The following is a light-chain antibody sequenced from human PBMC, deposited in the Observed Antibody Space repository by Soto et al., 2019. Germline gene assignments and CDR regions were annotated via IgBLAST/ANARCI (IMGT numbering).Light chain of an antibody. J-gene: IGKJ1*01. CDR2: GAS. CDR3: QQYGSSGT. CDR1: QSVSNNY. V-gene: IGKV3-20*01. Sequence: DIVFTQYPGTLSLSPGERATLSCRASQSVSNNYLAWYQQKPGQAPRLLIYGASNRATGIPDRFSGSGSGTDFTLTISRLEPEDFAVYYCQQYGSSGTFGQGTKVDIK.